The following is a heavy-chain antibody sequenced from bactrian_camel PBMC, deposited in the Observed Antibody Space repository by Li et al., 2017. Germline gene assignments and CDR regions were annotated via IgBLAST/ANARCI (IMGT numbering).Heavy chain of an antibody. J-gene: IGHJ6*01. CDR1: FFILDDFD. V-gene: IGHV3S63*01. CDR2: ISGDGST. CDR3: AARSVGWCPLFEHWLGKRAYTPGGYFAN. Sequence: HVQLVESGGGSVQTGGSLRLSCKPSFFILDDFDMMWYRQAPGNECKLVSSISGDGSTYYTDAVKGRFTISQDSAKNILYLQMHSLKPEDTAMYYCAARSVGWCPLFEHWLGKRAYTPGGYFANWGQGTQVTVS. D-gene: IGHD1*01.